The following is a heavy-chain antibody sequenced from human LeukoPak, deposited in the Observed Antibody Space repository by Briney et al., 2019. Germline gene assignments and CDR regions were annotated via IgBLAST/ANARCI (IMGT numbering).Heavy chain of an antibody. CDR3: ARRRYTSGWLDACDI. V-gene: IGHV3-48*03. D-gene: IGHD6-19*01. CDR1: GFTFSSYE. CDR2: ISSSGYTI. Sequence: PGGSLRLSRAASGFTFSSYEMNWVRQAPGKGLEWVSYISSSGYTIYSADSVKGRFSTSRDNAKNLVYLQMIGLRAEDTALYYCARRRYTSGWLDACDIWGQGTMVTVSS. J-gene: IGHJ3*02.